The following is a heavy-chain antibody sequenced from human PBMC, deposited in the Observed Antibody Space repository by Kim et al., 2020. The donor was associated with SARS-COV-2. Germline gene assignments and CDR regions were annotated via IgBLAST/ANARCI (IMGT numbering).Heavy chain of an antibody. CDR3: VKEGTNGWYDFDY. J-gene: IGHJ4*02. CDR2: IRSNGGST. Sequence: GGSLRLSCSASGFTFSNYAMHWVRQAPGKGLEYVSGIRSNGGSTYYADSVKDRFIISRDNSKNTLYLQMSSLRSEDTAVYYCVKEGTNGWYDFDYWGQGTLVTVSS. CDR1: GFTFSNYA. D-gene: IGHD6-19*01. V-gene: IGHV3-64D*06.